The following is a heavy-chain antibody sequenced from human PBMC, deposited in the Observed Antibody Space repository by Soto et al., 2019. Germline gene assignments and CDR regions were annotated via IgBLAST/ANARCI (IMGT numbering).Heavy chain of an antibody. D-gene: IGHD2-21*02. CDR3: ARGDRGAFDL. Sequence: EVPLVESEGGLVQPGGSLRLSCAASGFTFSYYWMHWVRQAPGQGLVWVSHIHSDGSSTTYADSVKGRFTISRDNAKNTLYLQMNSLRAEDTAVYYCARGDRGAFDLWGQGTMVTVSS. CDR2: IHSDGSST. J-gene: IGHJ3*01. V-gene: IGHV3-74*01. CDR1: GFTFSYYW.